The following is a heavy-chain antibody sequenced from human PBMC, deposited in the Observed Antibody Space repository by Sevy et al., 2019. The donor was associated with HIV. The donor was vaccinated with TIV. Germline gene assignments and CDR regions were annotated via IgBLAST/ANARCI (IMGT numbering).Heavy chain of an antibody. V-gene: IGHV3-7*01. Sequence: GGSLRLSCAASGFTFSSYWMSWVRQAPGKGLEWVAHIKQDGSEKYYVDSVKGRFTISRDNAKNSLYLQMNSLRAEDTAVYYCARGGSSGRRYYYYYYGMDVWCQGTTVTVSS. CDR1: GFTFSSYW. CDR3: ARGGSSGRRYYYYYYGMDV. CDR2: IKQDGSEK. D-gene: IGHD3-10*01. J-gene: IGHJ6*02.